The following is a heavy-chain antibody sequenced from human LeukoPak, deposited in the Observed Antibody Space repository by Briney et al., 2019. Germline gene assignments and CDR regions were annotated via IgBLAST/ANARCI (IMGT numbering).Heavy chain of an antibody. D-gene: IGHD3-22*01. Sequence: SVKVSCKASGYTFTGYHMHWVRQAPGQGLEWMGGIIPIFGTANYAQKFQGRVTITADESTSTAYMELSSLRSEDTAVYYCARQNYYDSSGYYWDYWGQGTLVTVSS. CDR1: GYTFTGYH. CDR2: IIPIFGTA. CDR3: ARQNYYDSSGYYWDY. J-gene: IGHJ4*02. V-gene: IGHV1-69*13.